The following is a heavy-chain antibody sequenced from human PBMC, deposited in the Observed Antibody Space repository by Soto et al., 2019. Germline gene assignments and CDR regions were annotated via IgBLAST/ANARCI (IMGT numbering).Heavy chain of an antibody. Sequence: QVQLVQSGAEVKKPGSSVKVSCKASGGTFSSYAISWVRQAPGQGLEWMGGIIPICGTANYAQKFQGRVTINADESTSTTYMELSSLTSEDTAVYYCARDLGTTVVISDYYYYYAMDVWGQGTTVTVSS. CDR1: GGTFSSYA. J-gene: IGHJ6*02. D-gene: IGHD4-17*01. V-gene: IGHV1-69*01. CDR2: IIPICGTA. CDR3: ARDLGTTVVISDYYYYYAMDV.